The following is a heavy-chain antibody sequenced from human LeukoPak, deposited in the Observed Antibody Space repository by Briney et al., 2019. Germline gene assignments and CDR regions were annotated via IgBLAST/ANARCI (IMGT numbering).Heavy chain of an antibody. Sequence: SGTLSLTCTVSGGSISRSGYYWGWIRQPPGKGLEWIGSIYYDGNTYSNPSLRSRVSMSVDTSKNQFSLKLTSVTAADTAVYYCARVAAARPGGYYYYYMDVWGKGTTVTVSS. CDR2: IYYDGNT. J-gene: IGHJ6*03. CDR3: ARVAAARPGGYYYYYMDV. D-gene: IGHD6-13*01. V-gene: IGHV4-39*07. CDR1: GGSISRSGYY.